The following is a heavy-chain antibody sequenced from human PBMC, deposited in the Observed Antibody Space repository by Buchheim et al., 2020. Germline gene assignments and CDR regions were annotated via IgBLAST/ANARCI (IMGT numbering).Heavy chain of an antibody. D-gene: IGHD3-10*01. V-gene: IGHV4-31*03. CDR2: MYNSGST. J-gene: IGHJ4*02. CDR1: GDSMERGGFY. CDR3: ARGTPRYYFDF. Sequence: QVQLQESGPGLVKPSQTLSLTCTVSGDSMERGGFYWNWIRQHPGMGLEFIGYMYNSGSTYFNPSLRIRITISAETSTNHISLKLSSVTAADTAVYFCARGTPRYYFDFWGQGTL.